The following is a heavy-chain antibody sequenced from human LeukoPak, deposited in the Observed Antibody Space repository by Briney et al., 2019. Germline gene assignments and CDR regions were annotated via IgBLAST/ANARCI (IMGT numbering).Heavy chain of an antibody. V-gene: IGHV3-13*01. CDR2: IATTGDT. D-gene: IGHD3-10*01. CDR1: GFTFSRYD. CDR3: ARGVRRPGSGSYSIRYFDF. J-gene: IGHJ4*02. Sequence: PGGSLRLSCAASGFTFSRYDMHWVRQATGEGLEWVSTIATTGDTYYPGSVKGRFTISRENAKNSLYLQMNSLGAGDTAVYYCARGVRRPGSGSYSIRYFDFWGQGTLVTVSS.